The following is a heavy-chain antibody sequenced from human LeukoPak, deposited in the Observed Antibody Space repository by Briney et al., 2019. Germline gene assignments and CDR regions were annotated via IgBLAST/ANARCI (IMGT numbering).Heavy chain of an antibody. CDR3: ARGLITTNIDS. CDR1: GYTFTSYD. J-gene: IGHJ4*02. Sequence: ASVKVSCKGSGYTFTSYDINWVRQAPGQGLEWMGWMNPNSGNTGYAQKFQGRVSMTRNTSISTAYMELRSLRSEDTAIYYCARGLITTNIDSWGQGALVTVSS. D-gene: IGHD3-22*01. CDR2: MNPNSGNT. V-gene: IGHV1-8*01.